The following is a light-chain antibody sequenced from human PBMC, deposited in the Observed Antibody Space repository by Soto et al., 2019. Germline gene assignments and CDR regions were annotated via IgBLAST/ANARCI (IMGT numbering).Light chain of an antibody. CDR1: QSLSSSH. Sequence: EIVFTQSPGTLSLSPGEIASLSCRASQSLSSSHLIWYQQKPGQAPRLLIYDASSRANGIPDRFSGGGSGTDFTLTISRLETDDFALYYCQHLSAFGQGTKVEIQ. V-gene: IGKV3-20*01. CDR2: DAS. CDR3: QHLSA. J-gene: IGKJ1*01.